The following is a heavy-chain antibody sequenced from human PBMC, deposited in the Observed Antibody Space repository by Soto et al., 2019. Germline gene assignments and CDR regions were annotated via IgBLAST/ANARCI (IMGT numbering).Heavy chain of an antibody. CDR3: ARVILVVVDAQRSAFDI. V-gene: IGHV4-34*01. CDR1: GGSFSGYY. D-gene: IGHD2-15*01. CDR2: INHSGST. Sequence: SETLSLTCAVYGGSFSGYYWSWIRQPPGKGLEWIGEINHSGSTNYNPSLKSRVTISVDTSKNQFSLKLSSVTAADTAVYYCARVILVVVDAQRSAFDICGQLTMVPVS. J-gene: IGHJ3*02.